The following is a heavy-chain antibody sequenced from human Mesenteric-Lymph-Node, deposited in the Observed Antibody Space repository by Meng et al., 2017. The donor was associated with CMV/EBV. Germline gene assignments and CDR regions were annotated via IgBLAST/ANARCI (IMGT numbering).Heavy chain of an antibody. J-gene: IGHJ4*02. D-gene: IGHD2/OR15-2a*01. CDR3: TRLPRTITFYFGAFDS. CDR2: IRSKAHGGTT. Sequence: GGSLRLSCTGSGFTFGDYAMSWVRQAPGQGLEWVSLIRSKAHGGTTDYAASVKGRFTISRDDSKSIAYLQMNSLKTEDTAVYYCTRLPRTITFYFGAFDSWAQGTLVTVSS. CDR1: GFTFGDYA. V-gene: IGHV3-49*04.